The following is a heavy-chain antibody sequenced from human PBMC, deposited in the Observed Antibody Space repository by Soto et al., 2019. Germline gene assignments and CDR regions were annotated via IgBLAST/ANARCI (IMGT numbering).Heavy chain of an antibody. J-gene: IGHJ6*02. CDR2: IYYSGST. CDR1: GGSISSGGYY. D-gene: IGHD3-16*01. CDR3: ARFGPTKDGMDV. V-gene: IGHV4-31*03. Sequence: SETLSLTCSVSGGSISSGGYYWSWIRQHPGNGLEWIGYIYYSGSTYYNPSLKSRVTISLDTSKNQFSLKASDTAMYFCARFGPTKDGMDVWGQGTTVTVSS.